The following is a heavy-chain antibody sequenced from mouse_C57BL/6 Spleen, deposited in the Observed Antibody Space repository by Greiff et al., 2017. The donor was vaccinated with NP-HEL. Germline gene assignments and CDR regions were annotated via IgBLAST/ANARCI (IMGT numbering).Heavy chain of an antibody. V-gene: IGHV14-2*01. CDR1: GFNIKDYY. CDR3: ARGDDYASSRLLDY. CDR2: IDPEDGET. D-gene: IGHD1-1*01. Sequence: EVQLQQSGAELVKPGASVKLSCTASGFNIKDYYMHWVKQRTEQGLEWIGRIDPEDGETKYAPKFKGKATITADTSSNTAYLQLSSLTSEDTAVYYWARGDDYASSRLLDYWGQGTTLTDSS. J-gene: IGHJ2*01.